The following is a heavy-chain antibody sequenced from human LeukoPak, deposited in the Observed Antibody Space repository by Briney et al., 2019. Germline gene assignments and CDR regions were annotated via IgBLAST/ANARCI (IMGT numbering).Heavy chain of an antibody. V-gene: IGHV4-34*01. CDR2: INHSGST. CDR3: ARGADESDAFDI. CDR1: GGSFSGYY. Sequence: PSETLSLTCAVYGGSFSGYYWSWIRQSPGKGLEWIGEINHSGSTNYNPSLKSRVTISVDMSKNQFSLKLSSVTAADTAVYYCARGADESDAFDIWGQGTMVTVSS. J-gene: IGHJ3*02.